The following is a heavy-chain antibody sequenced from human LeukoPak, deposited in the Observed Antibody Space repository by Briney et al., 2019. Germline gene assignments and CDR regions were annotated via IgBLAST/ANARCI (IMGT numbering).Heavy chain of an antibody. CDR3: AKVKSYGDYGGFYMDV. D-gene: IGHD4-17*01. J-gene: IGHJ6*03. V-gene: IGHV3-30*02. CDR1: GFTFSSYG. Sequence: PGGSLRLSCAASGFTFSSYGMHWVRQAPGKGLEWVAFIRYDGSNKYYADSVKGRFTISRDNSKNTLYLQMNGLRAEDTAVYYCAKVKSYGDYGGFYMDVWGKGPRSPSP. CDR2: IRYDGSNK.